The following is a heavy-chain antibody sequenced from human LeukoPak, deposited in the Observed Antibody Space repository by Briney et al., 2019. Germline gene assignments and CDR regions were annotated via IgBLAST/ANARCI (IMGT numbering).Heavy chain of an antibody. D-gene: IGHD7-27*01. Sequence: PGGSLRLSCAASGFTFSDYYMNWIRQAPGKGLEWVGNIKQDGSDKNYMDSVKGRFTISRDNTKNSVYLQMSSLRAEDTAVYYCAREVWGPDYWGQGTLVTVSS. J-gene: IGHJ4*02. CDR1: GFTFSDYY. CDR3: AREVWGPDY. CDR2: IKQDGSDK. V-gene: IGHV3-7*01.